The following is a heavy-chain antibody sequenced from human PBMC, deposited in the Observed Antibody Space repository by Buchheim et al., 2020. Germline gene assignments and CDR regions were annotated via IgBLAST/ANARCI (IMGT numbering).Heavy chain of an antibody. Sequence: EVQLVESGGGLVKPGGSLRLSCAASGFTFSSYSMNWVRQAPGKGLEWVSSISSSSSYIYYADSAQGRFTISRDHAKNSLYLQMNSLRAEDTAVYYCARGLRAAAGGNPFDYWGQGTL. V-gene: IGHV3-21*01. CDR2: ISSSSSYI. CDR3: ARGLRAAAGGNPFDY. J-gene: IGHJ4*02. D-gene: IGHD6-13*01. CDR1: GFTFSSYS.